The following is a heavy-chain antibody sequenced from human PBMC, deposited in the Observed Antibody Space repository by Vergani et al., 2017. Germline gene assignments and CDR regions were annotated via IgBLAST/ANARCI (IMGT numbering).Heavy chain of an antibody. Sequence: QVLLTQSGAEVKKPGSSVKVSCKASGGSLSTYAFVWVRLAPAQGLEWMGVFFPVFGTPTYAQKFQGRVTIDADESTSTTSMTVSSLKSEDTAVDFCARVLQEDVAKGVSWNYYGMVVGGQGTTVTVSS. D-gene: IGHD1-1*01. CDR2: FFPVFGTP. J-gene: IGHJ6*02. CDR1: GGSLSTYA. CDR3: ARVLQEDVAKGVSWNYYGMVV. V-gene: IGHV1-69*12.